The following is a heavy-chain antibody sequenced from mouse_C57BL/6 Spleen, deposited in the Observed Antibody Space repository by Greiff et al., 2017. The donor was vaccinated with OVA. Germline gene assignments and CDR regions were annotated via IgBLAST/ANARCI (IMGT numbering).Heavy chain of an antibody. CDR2: INYDGSST. CDR1: GFTFSDYY. CDR3: ARVDYRFGGFAY. Sequence: DVKLVESEGGLVQPGSSMKLSCTASGFTFSDYYMAWVRQVPEKGLEWVANINYDGSSTYYLDSLKSRFIISRDNAKNILYLQMSSLKSEDTATYYCARVDYRFGGFAYWGQGTLVTVSA. D-gene: IGHD1-1*02. V-gene: IGHV5-16*01. J-gene: IGHJ3*01.